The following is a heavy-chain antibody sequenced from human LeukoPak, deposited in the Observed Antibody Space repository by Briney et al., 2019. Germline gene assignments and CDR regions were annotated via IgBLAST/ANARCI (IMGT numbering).Heavy chain of an antibody. J-gene: IGHJ6*02. CDR1: GFTFSSYA. Sequence: GGSLRLSCAASGFTFSSYAMSWVRQAPGKGLEWVAVIWSDGSSERYADSVKGRFTISRDNSKNTLYLQMNSLRAEDTALYYCARGQPPSYYDMDVWGQGTTVTVSS. D-gene: IGHD6-13*01. V-gene: IGHV3-33*08. CDR3: ARGQPPSYYDMDV. CDR2: IWSDGSSE.